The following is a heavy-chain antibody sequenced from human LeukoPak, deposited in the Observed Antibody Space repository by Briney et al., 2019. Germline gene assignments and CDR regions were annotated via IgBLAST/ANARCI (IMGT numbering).Heavy chain of an antibody. D-gene: IGHD6-13*01. CDR3: ARDKGKQQLVNWYFDL. J-gene: IGHJ2*01. CDR2: IYYSGST. V-gene: IGHV4-59*12. Sequence: SETLSLTCTVSGGSISSYYWSWIRQPPGKGLEWIGYIYYSGSTYYNPSLKSRVTISVDTSKNQFSLKLSSVTAADTAVYYCARDKGKQQLVNWYFDLWGRGTLVTVSS. CDR1: GGSISSYY.